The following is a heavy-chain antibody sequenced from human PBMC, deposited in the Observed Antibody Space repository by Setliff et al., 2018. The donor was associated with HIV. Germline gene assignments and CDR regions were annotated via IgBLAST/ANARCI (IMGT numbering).Heavy chain of an antibody. Sequence: PGGSLRLSCAASGFTFRNYGMHWVRQAPGKGLECVAFIRLDGSDKFYADSVKGRFTISRDNSKNTLFLQMNGLRSEDTAVYYCAKEDQRVTRVDYWGQGTPVTVSS. D-gene: IGHD3-10*01. V-gene: IGHV3-30*02. J-gene: IGHJ4*02. CDR1: GFTFRNYG. CDR3: AKEDQRVTRVDY. CDR2: IRLDGSDK.